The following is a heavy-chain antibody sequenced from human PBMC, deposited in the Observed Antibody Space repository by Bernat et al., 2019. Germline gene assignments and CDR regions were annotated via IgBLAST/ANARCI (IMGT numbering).Heavy chain of an antibody. CDR1: GFTFSSYW. V-gene: IGHV3-7*04. Sequence: EVQLVESGGGLVQPGGSLRLSCAASGFTFSSYWMSRVRQAPGKALEWVANIKKDGSEKYYVDYVKGRFTITRNNAKNSLYLQMNRRRAEDKAVYYCARDSVAGYGVDWGQGTLVTVSS. CDR2: IKKDGSEK. CDR3: ARDSVAGYGVD. D-gene: IGHD5-12*01. J-gene: IGHJ4*02.